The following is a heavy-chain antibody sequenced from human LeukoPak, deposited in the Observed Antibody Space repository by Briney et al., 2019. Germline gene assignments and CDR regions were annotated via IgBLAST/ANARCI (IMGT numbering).Heavy chain of an antibody. D-gene: IGHD5-18*01. V-gene: IGHV1-69*04. J-gene: IGHJ4*02. CDR1: GFTFSSYA. Sequence: PGGSLRLSCAASGFTFSSYAMSWVRQAPGQGLEWMGRIIPIFGIANYAQKFQGRVTITADKSTSTAYMELSSLRSEDTAVYYCAREAGIQLWSYFDYWGQGTLVTVSS. CDR2: IIPIFGIA. CDR3: AREAGIQLWSYFDY.